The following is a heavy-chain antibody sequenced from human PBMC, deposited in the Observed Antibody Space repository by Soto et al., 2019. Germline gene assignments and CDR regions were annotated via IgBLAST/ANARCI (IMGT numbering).Heavy chain of an antibody. J-gene: IGHJ5*02. CDR2: IYYSGST. D-gene: IGHD2-8*01. V-gene: IGHV4-31*03. CDR3: ARGQNGVCPNWFDP. CDR1: GGSISSGGYY. Sequence: PSETLSLTCTVSGGSISSGGYYWSWIRQHPGKGLEWIGYIYYSGSTYYNPSLKSRVTISVDTSKNQFSLKLSSGTAADTAVYYCARGQNGVCPNWFDPWGQGTLVTVSS.